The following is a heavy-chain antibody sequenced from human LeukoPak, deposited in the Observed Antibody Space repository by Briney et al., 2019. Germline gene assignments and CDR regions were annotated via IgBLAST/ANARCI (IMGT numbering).Heavy chain of an antibody. CDR2: ISTYNGNT. CDR3: VRVGTDCSGGSCY. CDR1: VYTFTTYG. D-gene: IGHD2-15*01. J-gene: IGHJ4*02. V-gene: IGHV1-18*01. Sequence: SSVTVSLKSSVYTFTTYGITWVRQAPGQGLEWVGWISTYNGNTNYAQNLQGRVTMTTDTSTSTDYLELRSLTSDDTAVYYCVRVGTDCSGGSCYWGQGTLVTVS.